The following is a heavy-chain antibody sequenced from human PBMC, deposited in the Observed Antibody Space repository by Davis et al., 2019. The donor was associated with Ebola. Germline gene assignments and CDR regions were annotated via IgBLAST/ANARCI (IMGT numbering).Heavy chain of an antibody. Sequence: GESLRISCKGSGYSFTSYWISWVRQMPGKGLEWMGIIYPGDSDTRYSPSFQGQVTISADKSISTAYLQWSSLKASDTAMYYCARGPIAAAGSYYYYGMDVWGQGTTVTVSS. CDR3: ARGPIAAAGSYYYYGMDV. CDR2: IYPGDSDT. V-gene: IGHV5-51*01. J-gene: IGHJ6*02. D-gene: IGHD6-13*01. CDR1: GYSFTSYW.